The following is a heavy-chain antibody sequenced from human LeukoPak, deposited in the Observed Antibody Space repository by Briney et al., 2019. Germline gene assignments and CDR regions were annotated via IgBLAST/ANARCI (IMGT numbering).Heavy chain of an antibody. D-gene: IGHD3-10*01. CDR2: IRQDGGLT. CDR1: ELTFTGYW. J-gene: IGHJ4*02. CDR3: ARDGHSSGSFDY. V-gene: IGHV3-7*01. Sequence: GGSLRLSCAASELTFTGYWMTWVRQAPGKGLQWVGNIRQDGGLTHYSDSMKGRFTISRDNAKRSLYLQMNSLRPEDTAVYYCARDGHSSGSFDYWGQGTLVTVSS.